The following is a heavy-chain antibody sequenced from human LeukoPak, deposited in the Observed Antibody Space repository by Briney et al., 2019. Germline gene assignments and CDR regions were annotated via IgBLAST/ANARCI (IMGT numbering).Heavy chain of an antibody. CDR3: AKVPGGATIDY. CDR2: ISGSGGST. V-gene: IGHV3-23*01. Sequence: RGSLRLSCAASGFTFSSYAMSWVRQAPGKGVEWVSAISGSGGSTYYADSVKGRVTISRDNSKNTLYLQMNSLRAEDTAVYYCAKVPGGATIDYWGQGTLVTVSS. D-gene: IGHD1-26*01. J-gene: IGHJ4*02. CDR1: GFTFSSYA.